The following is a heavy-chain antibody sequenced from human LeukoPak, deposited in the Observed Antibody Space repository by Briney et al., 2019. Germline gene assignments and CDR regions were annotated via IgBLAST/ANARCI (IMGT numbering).Heavy chain of an antibody. V-gene: IGHV1-18*01. CDR2: ISAYNGNT. CDR3: ARAYDSSGYYRDWFDP. CDR1: GYTFTSYG. D-gene: IGHD3-22*01. J-gene: IGHJ5*02. Sequence: GASVKVSCKASGYTFTSYGISWVRQAPGQGLEWMGWISAYNGNTNYAQKLQGRVTMTTDTSTSTAYVELRSLRSDDTAVYYCARAYDSSGYYRDWFDPWGQGTLVTVSS.